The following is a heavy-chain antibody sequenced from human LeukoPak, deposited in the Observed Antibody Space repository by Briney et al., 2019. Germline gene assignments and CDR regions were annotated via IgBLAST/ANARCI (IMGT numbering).Heavy chain of an antibody. D-gene: IGHD1-26*01. CDR2: VNPNTGDT. J-gene: IGHJ4*02. V-gene: IGHV1-2*02. CDR3: ARISPHHTWEKLGFDY. Sequence: GASVKVSCKASEYTFTDYSMHWVRQAPGQGLEWMGWVNPNTGDTSYAQRFQGRVTMTTDTSITTAFMELNGLTSDDTAVYYCARISPHHTWEKLGFDYWGQGALVTVSS. CDR1: EYTFTDYS.